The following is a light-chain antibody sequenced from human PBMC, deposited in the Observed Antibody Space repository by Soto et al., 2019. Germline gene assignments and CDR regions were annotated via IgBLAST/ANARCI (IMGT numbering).Light chain of an antibody. J-gene: IGLJ1*01. V-gene: IGLV1-44*01. CDR2: SSN. CDR3: AAWDDRLNGYV. CDR1: TSNIGSNG. Sequence: QSALTQPPSASGTPGQRVTISCSGSTSNIGSNGVNWYRQLPGTAPKLLIYSSNERPSGVPDRFSGSKSGTSASLAISGLQSEDEADYYCAAWDDRLNGYVFGTGTRSPS.